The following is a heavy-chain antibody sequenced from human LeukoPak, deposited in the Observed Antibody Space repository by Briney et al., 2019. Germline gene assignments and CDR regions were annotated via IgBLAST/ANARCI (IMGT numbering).Heavy chain of an antibody. D-gene: IGHD6-19*01. J-gene: IGHJ4*02. CDR2: IRYDGSTK. CDR1: GFTFSSYG. CDR3: ARSIAVAGRDYFDY. V-gene: IGHV3-30*02. Sequence: PGGSLRLSCAASGFTFSSYGMHWVRQAPGKGLEWVAFIRYDGSTKYYADSVKGRFTISRDDSKNTLYLQMNSLRAEDTAVYYCARSIAVAGRDYFDYWGQGTLVTVSS.